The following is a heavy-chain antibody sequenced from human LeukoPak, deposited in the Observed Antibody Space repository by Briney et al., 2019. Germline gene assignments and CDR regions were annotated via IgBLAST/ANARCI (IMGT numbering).Heavy chain of an antibody. J-gene: IGHJ4*02. D-gene: IGHD6-25*01. CDR1: GYTFTSYG. CDR2: IGAYNANT. CDR3: ARGPSSRLPRDY. Sequence: GASVKVSCKASGYTFTSYGISWVPQAAGHQLESLGGIGAYNANTNYAKMLQGRVTMTTDPSKSTVYMELRSLRSDDTAVYYCARGPSSRLPRDYWGQGTLVSVSS. V-gene: IGHV1-18*01.